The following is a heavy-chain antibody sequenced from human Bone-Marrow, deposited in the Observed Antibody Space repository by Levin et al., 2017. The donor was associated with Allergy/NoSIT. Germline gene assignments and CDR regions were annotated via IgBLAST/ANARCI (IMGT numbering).Heavy chain of an antibody. CDR2: INRDGSST. CDR3: ARDRVTTNWYFDL. CDR1: GFNFSSYW. J-gene: IGHJ2*01. D-gene: IGHD4-17*01. Sequence: GESLKISCSASGFNFSSYWMHWVRQAPGKGLVWVSRINRDGSSTSYADSVKGRFTISRDNAKNTLYLHMNSLRAEDMSVYYCARDRVTTNWYFDLWSRGTLVTVSS. V-gene: IGHV3-74*01.